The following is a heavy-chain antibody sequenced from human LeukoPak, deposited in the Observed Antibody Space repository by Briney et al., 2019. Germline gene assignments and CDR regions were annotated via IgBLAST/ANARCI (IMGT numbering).Heavy chain of an antibody. V-gene: IGHV3-21*01. D-gene: IGHD3-9*01. Sequence: GGSLRLSXAASGFTFSSYSMNWVRQAPGKGLEWVSSISSSSSYIHYADSVKGRFTISRDNAKNSLYLQMNSLRAEDTAVYYCARDTYYDILTGPSRLDVWGKGTTVTVSS. CDR1: GFTFSSYS. CDR3: ARDTYYDILTGPSRLDV. J-gene: IGHJ6*04. CDR2: ISSSSSYI.